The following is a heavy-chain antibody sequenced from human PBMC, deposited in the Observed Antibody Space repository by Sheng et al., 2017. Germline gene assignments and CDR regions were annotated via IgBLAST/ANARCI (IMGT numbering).Heavy chain of an antibody. CDR2: ISSRSSTI. CDR3: ARVGSGSYGVDY. CDR1: GFTFSSYS. D-gene: IGHD1-26*01. J-gene: IGHJ4*02. Sequence: EVQLVESGGGLVQPGGSLRLSCAASGFTFSSYSMNWVRQAPGKGLEWVSYISSRSSTIFYADSVKGRFTISRDNVKNSLYLQMNSLRVEDTAVYYCARVGSGSYGVDYWGQGTLVTVSS. V-gene: IGHV3-48*01.